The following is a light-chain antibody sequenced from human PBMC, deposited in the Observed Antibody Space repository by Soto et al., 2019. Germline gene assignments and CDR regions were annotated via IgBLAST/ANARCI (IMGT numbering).Light chain of an antibody. CDR1: QSIRSY. CDR3: QQSYSTPPWT. V-gene: IGKV1-39*01. Sequence: DIQMTQSPSSLSASVGDRVTITCRASQSIRSYLNWYQQKPGKAPKLLIDAASSLQSGVPSRFSGSGSGTDFTLTISSLQPEDFATYYCQQSYSTPPWTFGQGTTVDIK. J-gene: IGKJ1*01. CDR2: AAS.